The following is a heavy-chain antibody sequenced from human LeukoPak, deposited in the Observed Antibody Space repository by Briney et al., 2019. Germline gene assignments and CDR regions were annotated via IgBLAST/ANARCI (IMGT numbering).Heavy chain of an antibody. Sequence: GGSLRLSCAASGFTFSSYGMHWVRQAPGKGLEWVAVISYDGSNKYYADSVKGRFTISRDNSKNTLYLQMNSLRAEDTAVYYCAKAGYYDSSGYYYYYYYMDVWGKGTTVTVSS. D-gene: IGHD3-22*01. J-gene: IGHJ6*03. CDR1: GFTFSSYG. CDR2: ISYDGSNK. CDR3: AKAGYYDSSGYYYYYYYMDV. V-gene: IGHV3-30*18.